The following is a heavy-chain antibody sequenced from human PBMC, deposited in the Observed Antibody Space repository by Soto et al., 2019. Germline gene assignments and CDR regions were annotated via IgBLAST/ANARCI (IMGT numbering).Heavy chain of an antibody. D-gene: IGHD4-17*01. CDR2: ISYDGSNK. V-gene: IGHV3-30*18. CDR1: EFTFSSYG. J-gene: IGHJ4*02. CDR3: AKDLDDYGDYLDY. Sequence: QVQLVESGGGVVQPGRSLRLCCAASEFTFSSYGMHWVRQAPGKGLEWVAVISYDGSNKYYADSVKGRFTISRDNSKNTLYLQMNSLRAEDTAVYYCAKDLDDYGDYLDYWGQGTLVTVSS.